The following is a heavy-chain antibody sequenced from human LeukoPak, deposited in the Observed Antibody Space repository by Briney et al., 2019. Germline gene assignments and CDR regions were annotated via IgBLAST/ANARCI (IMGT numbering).Heavy chain of an antibody. CDR3: ARCTSSSWYCDYFDY. CDR2: IYSSGST. V-gene: IGHV4-4*07. J-gene: IGHJ4*02. Sequence: SETLSLTCTVSGGSISSYYWSWNRQPAGKGLEWIGRIYSSGSTNYNPSPKSRVTMSVDTSKNQFSLKLSSVTAADTAVYYCARCTSSSWYCDYFDYWGQGTLVTVSS. D-gene: IGHD6-13*01. CDR1: GGSISSYY.